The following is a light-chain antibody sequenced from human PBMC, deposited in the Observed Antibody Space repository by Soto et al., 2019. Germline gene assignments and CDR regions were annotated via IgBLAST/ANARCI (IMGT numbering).Light chain of an antibody. CDR2: KAS. V-gene: IGKV1-5*03. Sequence: DIQMTQSPSTLSASVGDRVTITCRASQSISSWLAWYQQKPGKAPKLLIYKASSLESGVPSRFSGSGTGTEFTLTITSLQAEDFATYYCQQYKSYPWTFGQGTKVEIK. CDR3: QQYKSYPWT. J-gene: IGKJ1*01. CDR1: QSISSW.